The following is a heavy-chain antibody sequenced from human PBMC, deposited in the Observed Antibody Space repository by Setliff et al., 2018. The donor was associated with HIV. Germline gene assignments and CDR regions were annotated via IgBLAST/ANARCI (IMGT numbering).Heavy chain of an antibody. CDR3: ANLWEVGA. Sequence: QTGGSLRLSCAASGFPFSSHWMSWIRQAPGKGLEWVASIKKDGSEIYYVDSVKGRFTISRDNARTSLYLEMSSLRVEDTAVYLCANLWEVGAWGQGTLVTVSS. J-gene: IGHJ5*02. V-gene: IGHV3-7*03. D-gene: IGHD1-26*01. CDR2: IKKDGSEI. CDR1: GFPFSSHW.